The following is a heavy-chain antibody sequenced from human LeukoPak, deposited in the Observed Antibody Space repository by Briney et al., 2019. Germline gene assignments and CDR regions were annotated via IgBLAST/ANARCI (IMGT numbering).Heavy chain of an antibody. J-gene: IGHJ6*02. CDR3: SRSTWRYTMDV. Sequence: GGSLRLSCSVSGFKFADYDMSWLRQAPGKGLEWVGFIRNTVYGGTIKYAAAVKGRFTISRDDSKSIPYLQMNSLQSEDTAVYFCSRSTWRYTMDVWGQGTTVTVSS. V-gene: IGHV3-49*03. D-gene: IGHD5-24*01. CDR1: GFKFADYD. CDR2: IRNTVYGGTI.